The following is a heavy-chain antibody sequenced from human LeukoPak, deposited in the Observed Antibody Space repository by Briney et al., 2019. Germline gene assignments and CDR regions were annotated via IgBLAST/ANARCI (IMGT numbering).Heavy chain of an antibody. CDR2: ISSSGGST. CDR1: GFTFSSYA. J-gene: IGHJ4*02. Sequence: PGGPLRLSCAASGFTFSSYAMSWVRQAPGKGLEWVSAISSSGGSTYYADSVKGRFTISRDNSKNTLYLQMNSLRAEDTAVYYCAKDLSGNPDYWGQGTLVTVSS. D-gene: IGHD4-23*01. V-gene: IGHV3-23*01. CDR3: AKDLSGNPDY.